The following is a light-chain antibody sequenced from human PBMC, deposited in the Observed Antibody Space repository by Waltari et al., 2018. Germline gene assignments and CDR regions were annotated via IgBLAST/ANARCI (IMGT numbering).Light chain of an antibody. CDR1: QSLLHSNGKNY. CDR2: LGS. J-gene: IGKJ4*01. CDR3: QQLNSYLLT. V-gene: IGKV2-28*01. Sequence: DIVMTQSPLSLPVTPGEPASISCRSSQSLLHSNGKNYLNWYLQKPGQSPQVLIYLGSNRASGVPDRFSDSGSGTEFTLTISSLQPEDFATYYCQQLNSYLLTFGGGTKVEIK.